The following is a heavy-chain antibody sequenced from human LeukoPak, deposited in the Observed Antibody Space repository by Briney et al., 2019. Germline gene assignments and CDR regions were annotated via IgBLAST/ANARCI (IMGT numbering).Heavy chain of an antibody. CDR2: ISNTGSTT. J-gene: IGHJ4*02. Sequence: GGSLRLSCAASGFTFSDNYMTWIRQAPGKGLEWVSYISNTGSTTYYADPVKGRFTISRDNAKNSLYLQMNSLRAEDTAVYYCARARKGHYFDYWGQGTLVTVSS. CDR1: GFTFSDNY. D-gene: IGHD1-14*01. CDR3: ARARKGHYFDY. V-gene: IGHV3-11*04.